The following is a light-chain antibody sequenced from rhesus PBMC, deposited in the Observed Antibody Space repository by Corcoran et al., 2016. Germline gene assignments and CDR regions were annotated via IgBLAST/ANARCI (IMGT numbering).Light chain of an antibody. CDR3: QHGYGTPYS. J-gene: IGKJ2*01. Sequence: DIQMTQSPSSLSASVGDRVTITCRGSENVNNYLNWYQHKPGKAPKPLIYKESTLQSGVPSRFSGSGSGTDYTFTISSLQPDDVETYYCQHGYGTPYSFGRGSKVEVK. CDR1: ENVNNY. CDR2: KES. V-gene: IGKV1-74*01.